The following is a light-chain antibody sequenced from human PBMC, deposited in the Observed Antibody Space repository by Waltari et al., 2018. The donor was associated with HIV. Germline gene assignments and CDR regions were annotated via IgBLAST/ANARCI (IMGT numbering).Light chain of an antibody. J-gene: IGLJ3*02. CDR2: NNN. Sequence: QSVLTQPPSASGTPGQRVHISCSGSSSNIGRKTVNWYQQFPGMSPNLLIYNNNKRPSGVPARLSGSKSGSAASLAISGLQPEDEAEYYCAAWDDNLNGWVFGVGTKLTVL. V-gene: IGLV1-44*01. CDR3: AAWDDNLNGWV. CDR1: SSNIGRKT.